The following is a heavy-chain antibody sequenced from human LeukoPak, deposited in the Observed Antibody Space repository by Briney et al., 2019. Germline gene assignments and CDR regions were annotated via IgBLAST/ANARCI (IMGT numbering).Heavy chain of an antibody. Sequence: ASVKVSCKASGYTFTDYYMHWVRQAPGQGLEWMGWINPNSGGTNYAQNFQGRVTKTRDTSISTAYMELSRLRSDDTAVYYCARELATIPFDYWGQGTLVTVSS. CDR1: GYTFTDYY. V-gene: IGHV1-2*02. CDR2: INPNSGGT. D-gene: IGHD5-12*01. CDR3: ARELATIPFDY. J-gene: IGHJ4*02.